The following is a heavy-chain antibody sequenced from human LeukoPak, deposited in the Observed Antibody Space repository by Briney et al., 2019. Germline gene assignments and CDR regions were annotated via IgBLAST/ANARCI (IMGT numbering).Heavy chain of an antibody. D-gene: IGHD6-19*01. CDR2: INSDGSST. CDR1: GFTFSDYV. Sequence: GGSLRLSCVASGFTFSDYVIHWVRQAPGKGLEWVSRINSDGSSTSYADSVKGRFTISRDNAKNTLYLQMNSLRAEDTAVYYCARSSGYSSGWYDYWGQGTLVTVSS. J-gene: IGHJ4*02. CDR3: ARSSGYSSGWYDY. V-gene: IGHV3-74*01.